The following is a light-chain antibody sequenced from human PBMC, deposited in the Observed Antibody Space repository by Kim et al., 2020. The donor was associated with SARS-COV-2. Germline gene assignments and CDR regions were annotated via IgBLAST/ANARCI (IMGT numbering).Light chain of an antibody. Sequence: AAVGDRVTIPVRASQVMSNYLAWYQQKPGKAPTVLIYGASTLHSGVPSRFSGSGSGTDCTLTISSLQPEDGGTYYCQKYDSAPWTFGHGTKVDIK. CDR3: QKYDSAPWT. CDR1: QVMSNY. CDR2: GAS. J-gene: IGKJ1*01. V-gene: IGKV1-27*01.